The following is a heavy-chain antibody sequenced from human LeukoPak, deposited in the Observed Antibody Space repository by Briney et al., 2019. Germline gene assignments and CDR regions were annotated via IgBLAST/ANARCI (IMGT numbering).Heavy chain of an antibody. CDR2: ISYDGSNK. Sequence: GGSLRLSCAASGFTFSSYGMHWVRQAPGKGLEWVAVISYDGSNKYYADSVKGRFTISRDNSKNTLYLQMNSLRAEDTAVYYCAKLGVDRDAFDIWGQGTMVTVSS. CDR3: AKLGVDRDAFDI. D-gene: IGHD3-3*01. CDR1: GFTFSSYG. J-gene: IGHJ3*02. V-gene: IGHV3-30*18.